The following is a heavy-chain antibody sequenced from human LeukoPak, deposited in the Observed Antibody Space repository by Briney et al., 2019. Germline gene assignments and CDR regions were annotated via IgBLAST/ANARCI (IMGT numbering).Heavy chain of an antibody. CDR2: CSSSSSDI. CDR1: GFTSSSYS. J-gene: IGHJ6*02. CDR3: ARDEDTMVRGVISLYYYGMDV. D-gene: IGHD3-10*01. V-gene: IGHV3-21*01. Sequence: GGSLSPSCAASGFTSSSYSMNWVRQAPREGLEWVSSCSSSSSDIYCADSVKGRFTITRDNAKNSLYLQMNSLRAEDTAVYYCARDEDTMVRGVISLYYYGMDVWGQGTTVTVSS.